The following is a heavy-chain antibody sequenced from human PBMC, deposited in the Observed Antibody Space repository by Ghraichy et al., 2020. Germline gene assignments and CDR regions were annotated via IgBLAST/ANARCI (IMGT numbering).Heavy chain of an antibody. D-gene: IGHD1-26*01. CDR2: ISVSGGTT. V-gene: IGHV3-23*01. J-gene: IGHJ6*02. CDR3: SKEGGSYWGYGMDV. CDR1: EFTFSSYA. Sequence: LSLTCASSEFTFSSYAMSWVRQAPGKGLEWVSAISVSGGTTYYADSVKGRFTISRDNSKNTLYLQMSSLRAEDTAVYYCSKEGGSYWGYGMDVWGQGTTVTVSS.